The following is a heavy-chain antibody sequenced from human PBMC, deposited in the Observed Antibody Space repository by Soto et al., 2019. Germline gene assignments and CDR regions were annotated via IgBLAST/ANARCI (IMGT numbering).Heavy chain of an antibody. J-gene: IGHJ4*02. CDR2: ISGSGGST. CDR3: AKDGVIYYDSSGYSYYFDY. V-gene: IGHV3-23*01. Sequence: GGSLRLSCAASGFTFSSYAMSWVRQAPGKGLEWVSAISGSGGSTYYADSVKGRFTISRDNSKNTLYLQMNSLRAEDTAVYYCAKDGVIYYDSSGYSYYFDYWGQGTLVTVSS. D-gene: IGHD3-22*01. CDR1: GFTFSSYA.